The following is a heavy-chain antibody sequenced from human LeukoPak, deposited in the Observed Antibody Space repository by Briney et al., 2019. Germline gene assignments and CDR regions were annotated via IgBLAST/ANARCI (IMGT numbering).Heavy chain of an antibody. D-gene: IGHD4-23*01. CDR3: AREVDGGHSDY. J-gene: IGHJ4*02. CDR1: GGTFSSYA. Sequence: ASVKVSCKASGGTFSSYAISWVRQAPGQGLEWMGGIIPIFGTANYAQKFQGRVTITTDESTSTTYMELSSLRSEDTAVYYCAREVDGGHSDYWGPGTLVTVSS. V-gene: IGHV1-69*05. CDR2: IIPIFGTA.